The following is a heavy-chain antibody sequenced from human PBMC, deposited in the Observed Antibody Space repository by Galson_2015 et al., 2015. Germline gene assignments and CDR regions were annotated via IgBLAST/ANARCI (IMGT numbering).Heavy chain of an antibody. D-gene: IGHD2-15*01. Sequence: QYGEEVKKPGESLQISCKGSGYSFNSYWIGWVRQMPGKGLEWMGLIYPGDSDTRYSPSFQGQVTISADKSISTAYLQWSSLKASDTAMYYCARVKGAIVVVVAAAFDIWGQGTMVTVSS. J-gene: IGHJ3*02. CDR2: IYPGDSDT. V-gene: IGHV5-51*01. CDR3: ARVKGAIVVVVAAAFDI. CDR1: GYSFNSYW.